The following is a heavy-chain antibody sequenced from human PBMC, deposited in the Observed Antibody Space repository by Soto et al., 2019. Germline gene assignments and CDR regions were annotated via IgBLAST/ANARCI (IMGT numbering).Heavy chain of an antibody. CDR1: GFTFGDSY. D-gene: IGHD2-15*01. CDR3: VRGGGGGLFDY. J-gene: IGHJ4*02. CDR2: ISPGSRYP. Sequence: LRLSCAGSGFTFGDSYMSWIRQAPGKGLEWLSYISPGSRYPAYADSVKGRFTISRDNAKRSLYLQMMSLTAEDTAIYYCVRGGGGGLFDYWGQGTLVTVSS. V-gene: IGHV3-11*06.